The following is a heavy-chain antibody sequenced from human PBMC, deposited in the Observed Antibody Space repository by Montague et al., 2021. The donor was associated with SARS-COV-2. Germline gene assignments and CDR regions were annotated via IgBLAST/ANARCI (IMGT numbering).Heavy chain of an antibody. J-gene: IGHJ2*01. CDR2: TYYRYKWYN. D-gene: IGHD2-21*02. Sequence: CAISGDSVFSNIATWNWLRQSPSRGLEWLGRTYYRYKWYNDYAVSVISRVIINPDTSNNRISLQLNSVTPEDTAVYYCARAYCGGDCYFYWYFDLWGRGTLVTVSS. CDR1: GDSVFSNIAT. CDR3: ARAYCGGDCYFYWYFDL. V-gene: IGHV6-1*01.